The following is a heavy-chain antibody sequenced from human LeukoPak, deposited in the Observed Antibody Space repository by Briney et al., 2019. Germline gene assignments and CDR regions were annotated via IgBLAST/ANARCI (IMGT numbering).Heavy chain of an antibody. Sequence: PGGSLRLACAASGFTFSSHAMSWVRQAPGKGLEWVLVISGSGRSTYYADSVKGRFTISRDNSKDTLYLQMNSLRAEDTALYYCAQDYSGYDLSAGYWGQGTLVTVSS. CDR3: AQDYSGYDLSAGY. V-gene: IGHV3-23*01. J-gene: IGHJ4*02. CDR2: ISGSGRST. D-gene: IGHD5-12*01. CDR1: GFTFSSHA.